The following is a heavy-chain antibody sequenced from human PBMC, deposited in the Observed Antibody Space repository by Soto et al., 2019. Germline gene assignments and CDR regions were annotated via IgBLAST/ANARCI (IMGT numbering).Heavy chain of an antibody. CDR3: AKDLQQWPFS. CDR1: GFTFTNYA. Sequence: GGSLRLSCAASGFTFTNYAMNWVRLAPGKGLEWVSTISDSGGSTYYADSVKGRFTISRDNSKNTLYLQMNSLRAEDTAVYYWAKDLQQWPFSWGQGTLVTVSS. V-gene: IGHV3-23*01. D-gene: IGHD6-19*01. J-gene: IGHJ5*02. CDR2: ISDSGGST.